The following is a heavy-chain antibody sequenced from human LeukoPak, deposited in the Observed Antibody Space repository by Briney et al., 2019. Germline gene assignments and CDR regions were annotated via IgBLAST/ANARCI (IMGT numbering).Heavy chain of an antibody. CDR2: ISYDGSSK. CDR1: GFTFSSYA. Sequence: GGSLRLSCAASGFTFSSYAMHWVRQAPGKGLEWVAVISYDGSSKYYADSVKGRFTISRDNSKNTLYLQMNSLRVEDTAVYYCARDQYYYGSGQNPPYFDYWGQGTLVTVSS. CDR3: ARDQYYYGSGQNPPYFDY. V-gene: IGHV3-30*04. D-gene: IGHD3-10*01. J-gene: IGHJ4*02.